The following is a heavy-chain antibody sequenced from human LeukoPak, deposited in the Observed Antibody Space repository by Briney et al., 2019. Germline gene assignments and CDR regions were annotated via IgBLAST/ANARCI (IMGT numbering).Heavy chain of an antibody. D-gene: IGHD6-13*01. V-gene: IGHV4-59*01. J-gene: IGHJ4*02. Sequence: SETLSLTCSVSGGSISGYYGSWIRQPPGKGLEWIGYIYNSGSTNYNPFLKSRVTISVVTSKNQLSLKLKSVTAADTAVYYCARAAHYSSRNFDFWGQGTLVTVSS. CDR2: IYNSGST. CDR1: GGSISGYY. CDR3: ARAAHYSSRNFDF.